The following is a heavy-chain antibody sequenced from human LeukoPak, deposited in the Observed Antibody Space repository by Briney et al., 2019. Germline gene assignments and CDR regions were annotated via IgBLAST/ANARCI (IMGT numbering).Heavy chain of an antibody. Sequence: SETLSLTCTVSGYSISSGYYWGWIRQPPGKGLEWIGSIYHTGSTYYNPSLKSRVTISVDTSKNLFSLKLSSVTAADTAVYYCARFRAGVGEPYGDYWGQGTPVTVSS. CDR3: ARFRAGVGEPYGDY. J-gene: IGHJ4*02. V-gene: IGHV4-38-2*02. CDR2: IYHTGST. CDR1: GYSISSGYY. D-gene: IGHD3-10*01.